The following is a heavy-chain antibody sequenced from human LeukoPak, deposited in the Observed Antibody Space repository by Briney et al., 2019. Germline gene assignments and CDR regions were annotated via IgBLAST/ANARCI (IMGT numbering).Heavy chain of an antibody. V-gene: IGHV3-23*01. J-gene: IGHJ4*02. D-gene: IGHD5-18*01. CDR2: ISGRGDYT. CDR1: GFTFTNYA. Sequence: GGSLRLSCAASGFTFTNYAMNWVRQAPGKGLHWVSTISGRGDYTYYADSVKGRFTISRDNSKNTLYLQMSSLRAEDTAVYYCVKGYTYGSDWGQGTLVTVSS. CDR3: VKGYTYGSD.